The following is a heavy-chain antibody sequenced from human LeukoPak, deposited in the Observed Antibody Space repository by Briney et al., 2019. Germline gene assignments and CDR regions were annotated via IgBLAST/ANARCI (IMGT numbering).Heavy chain of an antibody. CDR3: ARSSRGGYYYYGMDV. J-gene: IGHJ6*02. CDR2: INPHSLVT. Sequence: ASVKVSFKASGYTFTEYYLHWVRQAPGQGLEWMGWINPHSLVTNYAQKFQGRVTMTRDSSISTAYMELSSLRSEDTAVYYCARSSRGGYYYYGMDVWGQGTTVTVSS. V-gene: IGHV1-2*02. D-gene: IGHD2-2*01. CDR1: GYTFTEYY.